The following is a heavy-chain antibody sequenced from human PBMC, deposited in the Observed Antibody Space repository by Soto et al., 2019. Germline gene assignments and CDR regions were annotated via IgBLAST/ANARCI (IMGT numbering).Heavy chain of an antibody. CDR1: GFTFNFFG. J-gene: IGHJ3*02. V-gene: IGHV3-30*18. Sequence: QEQLVESGGGVVQAGRSQRFSCAASGFTFNFFGMHWVRQAPGKGLEWVAVISYDGSEKYYADSVKGRFTMSRDNSKNMVYLEMSSLRPEDTSVYYCAKERRYSFDAFDIWGHGTMVTVSS. D-gene: IGHD5-12*01. CDR3: AKERRYSFDAFDI. CDR2: ISYDGSEK.